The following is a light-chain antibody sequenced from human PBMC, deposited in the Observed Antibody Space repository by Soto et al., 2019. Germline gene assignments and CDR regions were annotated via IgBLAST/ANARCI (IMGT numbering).Light chain of an antibody. J-gene: IGLJ2*01. CDR3: CSYAGYSTFVI. CDR1: NSNIGTNT. Sequence: QLVLTQPPSVSGTPGQGVSISCSGSNSNIGTNTVNWYQHRPGTVPRLLIYSYNQRPSGVPDRFSASKSGTSASLAISRLQAEDEAEYYCCSYAGYSTFVIFGGGTKLTVL. CDR2: SYN. V-gene: IGLV1-44*01.